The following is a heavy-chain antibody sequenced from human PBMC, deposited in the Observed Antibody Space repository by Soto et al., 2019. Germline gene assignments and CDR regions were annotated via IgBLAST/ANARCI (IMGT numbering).Heavy chain of an antibody. CDR1: GFTFSSYA. Sequence: PGGSLRLSCAASGFTFSSYAMHWVRQAPGKGLEWVAVISYDGSNKYYADSVKGRFTISRDNSKNTLYLQMNSLRAEDTAVYYCATGWGGGTSFNAFDIWGQGTVVTVSS. D-gene: IGHD1-26*01. J-gene: IGHJ3*02. CDR2: ISYDGSNK. CDR3: ATGWGGGTSFNAFDI. V-gene: IGHV3-30-3*01.